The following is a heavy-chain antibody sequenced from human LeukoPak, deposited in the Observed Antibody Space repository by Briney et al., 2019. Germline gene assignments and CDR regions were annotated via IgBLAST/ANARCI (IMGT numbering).Heavy chain of an antibody. J-gene: IGHJ3*02. V-gene: IGHV5-51*01. CDR3: ARRRYSGIAAAGTGAFDI. CDR2: IYPGDSDT. CDR1: GYSFTSYW. D-gene: IGHD6-13*01. Sequence: GESLKISCKGSGYSFTSYWIGWVRQMPGKGLEWMGIIYPGDSDTRYSPSFQGQVTISADKSISTAHLQWSSLKASDTAMYYCARRRYSGIAAAGTGAFDIWGQGTMVTVSS.